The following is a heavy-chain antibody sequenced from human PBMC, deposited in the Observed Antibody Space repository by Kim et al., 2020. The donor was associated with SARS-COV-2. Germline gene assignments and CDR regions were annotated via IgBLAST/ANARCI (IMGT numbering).Heavy chain of an antibody. J-gene: IGHJ6*02. D-gene: IGHD2-8*01. CDR2: IIPIFGTA. CDR3: ARDRVKHCTNGVCYLRSYYYYGMDV. Sequence: SVKVSCKASGGTFSSYAISWVRQAPGQGLEWMGGIIPIFGTANYAQKFQGRVTITADESTSTAYMELSSLRSEDTAVYYCARDRVKHCTNGVCYLRSYYYYGMDVWGQGTTVTVSS. V-gene: IGHV1-69*13. CDR1: GGTFSSYA.